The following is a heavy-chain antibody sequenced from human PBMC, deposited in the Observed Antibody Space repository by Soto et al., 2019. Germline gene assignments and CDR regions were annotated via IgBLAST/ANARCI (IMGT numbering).Heavy chain of an antibody. J-gene: IGHJ4*02. CDR3: ARESRGPVPPLKYHYDSSGYYPLVY. Sequence: SQTLSLTCAISGDSVSSNSAAWNWIRQSPSRGLGWLGRTYYRSKWYNDYAVSVKSRITINPDTSKNQFSLQLNSVTPEDTAVYYCARESRGPVPPLKYHYDSSGYYPLVYWGQGTLVTVSS. CDR1: GDSVSSNSAA. D-gene: IGHD3-22*01. CDR2: TYYRSKWYN. V-gene: IGHV6-1*01.